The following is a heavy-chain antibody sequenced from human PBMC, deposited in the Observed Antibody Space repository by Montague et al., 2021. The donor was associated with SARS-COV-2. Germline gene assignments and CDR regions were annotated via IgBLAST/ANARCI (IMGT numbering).Heavy chain of an antibody. CDR3: ARMIVQHAGMDV. D-gene: IGHD3-22*01. V-gene: IGHV4-59*01. Sequence: SETLSLTCTVSGGSISSYYWSWIRQPPGKGLEWIGYIYYSGSTNYNPSLKSRVTISVDTSKNQFSLKLSSVTAADTAVYYCARMIVQHAGMDVWGQGTTVTVSS. CDR2: IYYSGST. J-gene: IGHJ6*02. CDR1: GGSISSYY.